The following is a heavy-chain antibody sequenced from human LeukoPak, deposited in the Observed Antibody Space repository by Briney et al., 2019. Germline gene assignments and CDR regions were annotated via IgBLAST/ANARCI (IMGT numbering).Heavy chain of an antibody. CDR1: GFTVSSYS. CDR2: ISSSSSTI. V-gene: IGHV3-48*01. Sequence: PGGSLRLSCAASGFTVSSYSMNWVRQAPGKGLEWVSYISSSSSTIYYADSVKGRFTISRDNAKNSLYLQMNSLRGEDTAVYYCARAFGLTDYWGQGTLVTVFS. CDR3: ARAFGLTDY. J-gene: IGHJ4*02. D-gene: IGHD3/OR15-3a*01.